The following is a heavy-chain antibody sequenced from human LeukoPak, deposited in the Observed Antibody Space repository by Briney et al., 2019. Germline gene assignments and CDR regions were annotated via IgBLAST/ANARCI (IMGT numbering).Heavy chain of an antibody. V-gene: IGHV3-66*04. CDR3: ARPRKNYYYYGMDV. Sequence: GGSLRLSCAASGFTVSSKYMSWVRQAPGKGLEWVSVIYSGGSTYYADSVKGRFTISRDNSKNTLYLQMNSLRAEDTAVYYCARPRKNYYYYGMDVWGQGTTVTVSS. CDR2: IYSGGST. CDR1: GFTVSSKY. J-gene: IGHJ6*02.